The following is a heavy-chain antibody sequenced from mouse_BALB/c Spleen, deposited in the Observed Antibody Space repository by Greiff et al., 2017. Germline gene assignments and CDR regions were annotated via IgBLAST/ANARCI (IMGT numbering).Heavy chain of an antibody. CDR2: ISYDGSN. D-gene: IGHD1-1*02. Sequence: EVQLQESGPGLVKPSQSLSLTCSVTGYSITSGYYWNWIRQFPGNKLEWMGYISYDGSNNYNPSLKNRISITRDTSKNQFFLKLNSVTTEDTATYYCARDRWGFAYWGQGTLVTVSA. V-gene: IGHV3-6*02. CDR3: ARDRWGFAY. J-gene: IGHJ3*01. CDR1: GYSITSGYY.